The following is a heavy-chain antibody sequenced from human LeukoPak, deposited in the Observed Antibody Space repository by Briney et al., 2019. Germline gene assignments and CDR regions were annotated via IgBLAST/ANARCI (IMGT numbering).Heavy chain of an antibody. CDR3: ARDPYPTGDSSGPEYFQH. CDR1: GGTFSSYA. V-gene: IGHV1-69*04. Sequence: SVKVSCKASGGTFSSYAISWVRQAPGQGLEWMGRIIPILGIANYAQKFQGRVTITADKSTSTAYMELSSLRSEDTAVYYCARDPYPTGDSSGPEYFQHWGQGTLVTVSS. D-gene: IGHD3-22*01. J-gene: IGHJ1*01. CDR2: IIPILGIA.